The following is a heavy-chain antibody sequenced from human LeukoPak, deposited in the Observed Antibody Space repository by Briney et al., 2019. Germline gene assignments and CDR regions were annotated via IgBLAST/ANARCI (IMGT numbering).Heavy chain of an antibody. J-gene: IGHJ4*02. CDR2: INSDVSST. Sequence: PGGSLRLSCAASGFTFSSYWMHWVRQAPGKGLVWVSRINSDVSSTSYADSVKGRLTISRDNAKNTLYLQMNSLRAEDTAVYCCARAPLYYYDSSGYLYWGPGTLVTVSS. CDR3: ARAPLYYYDSSGYLY. CDR1: GFTFSSYW. V-gene: IGHV3-74*01. D-gene: IGHD3-22*01.